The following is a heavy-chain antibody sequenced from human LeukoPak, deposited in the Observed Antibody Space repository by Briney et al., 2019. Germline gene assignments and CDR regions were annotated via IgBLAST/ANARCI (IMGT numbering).Heavy chain of an antibody. Sequence: HEASVKVSCKVSGDTLTELSMHWVRQAPGKGLEWLGGFDPEDGETIYAQKFQGRVTITADKSTSTAYMELSSLRSEDTAVYYCAGSSPPGRSPNDYDILTGHDYWGQGTLVTVSS. V-gene: IGHV1-24*01. J-gene: IGHJ4*02. CDR2: FDPEDGET. CDR1: GDTLTELS. CDR3: AGSSPPGRSPNDYDILTGHDY. D-gene: IGHD3-9*01.